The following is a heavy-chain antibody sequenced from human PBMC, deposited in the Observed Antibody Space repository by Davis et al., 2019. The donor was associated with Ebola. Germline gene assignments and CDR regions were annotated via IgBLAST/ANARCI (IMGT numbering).Heavy chain of an antibody. CDR1: GFTFSSYG. J-gene: IGHJ4*02. V-gene: IGHV3-33*08. CDR2: IWYDGSNK. CDR3: TGADYGDYGVFDY. D-gene: IGHD4-17*01. Sequence: GESLKISCAASGFTFSSYGMHWVRQAPGKGLEWVAVIWYDGSNKYYADSVKGRFTISRDNSKNTLYLQMNSLRAEDTAVYYCTGADYGDYGVFDYWGQGTLVTVSS.